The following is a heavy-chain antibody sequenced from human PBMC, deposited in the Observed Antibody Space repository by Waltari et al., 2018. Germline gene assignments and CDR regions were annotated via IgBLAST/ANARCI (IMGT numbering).Heavy chain of an antibody. CDR3: ARVRGRITIFGVVPKYYFDY. CDR2: SNHSGST. CDR1: GGSFSGYY. D-gene: IGHD3-3*01. Sequence: QVQLQQWGAGLLKPSETLSLTCAVYGGSFSGYYWSWIRQPPGKGLGWIGESNHSGSTNSNPSLKSRVTISVDTSKNQFSLKLSSVTAADTAVYYCARVRGRITIFGVVPKYYFDYWGQGTLVTVSS. J-gene: IGHJ4*02. V-gene: IGHV4-34*01.